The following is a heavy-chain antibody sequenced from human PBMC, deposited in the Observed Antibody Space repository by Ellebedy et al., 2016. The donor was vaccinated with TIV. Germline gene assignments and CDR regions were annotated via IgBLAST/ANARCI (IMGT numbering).Heavy chain of an antibody. CDR2: IYSGDGT. D-gene: IGHD5-18*01. V-gene: IGHV3-66*04. J-gene: IGHJ3*02. CDR1: GFTASSNN. CDR3: ARRELLGYSYGRYAFNI. Sequence: PGGSLRLSCAPSGFTASSNNMSWVRQAQGKGLEWVSVIYSGDGTYYSESVKDRFTISSDNSKNTLYLQMNSLRPEDTAVYYCARRELLGYSYGRYAFNIWGHGTMVTVSS.